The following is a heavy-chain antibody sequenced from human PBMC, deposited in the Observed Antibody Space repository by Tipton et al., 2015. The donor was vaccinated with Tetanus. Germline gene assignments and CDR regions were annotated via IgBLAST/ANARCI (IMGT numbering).Heavy chain of an antibody. CDR1: GGSINPYY. J-gene: IGHJ4*02. CDR2: IYSSGST. V-gene: IGHV4-59*01. CDR3: AKDIGSGWFATLDY. Sequence: TLSLTCSVSGGSINPYYWSWIRQPPGKGLEWIGNIYSSGSTYYNPSLKSRVTISVDTSRNQFSLRLKSVTPADTAMYYCAKDIGSGWFATLDYWGQGTLVTVSS. D-gene: IGHD6-19*01.